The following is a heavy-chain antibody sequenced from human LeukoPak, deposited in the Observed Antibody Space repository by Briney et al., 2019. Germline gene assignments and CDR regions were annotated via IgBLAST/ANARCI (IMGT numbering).Heavy chain of an antibody. D-gene: IGHD7-27*01. CDR1: GYTFTTYA. V-gene: IGHV1-3*01. Sequence: ASVKVSCKASGYTFTTYAIHWVRQAPGQTLEWMGWINAGNGNTKYSQKFQGRVTITRVTSASTAYLDLNSLRSEDTAVYYCARGSIADWGFDYRGQGTLVTVSS. J-gene: IGHJ4*02. CDR2: INAGNGNT. CDR3: ARGSIADWGFDY.